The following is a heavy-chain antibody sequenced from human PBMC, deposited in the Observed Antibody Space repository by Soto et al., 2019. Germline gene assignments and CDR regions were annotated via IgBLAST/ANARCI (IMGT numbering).Heavy chain of an antibody. CDR2: IIPIFGTA. D-gene: IGHD1-26*01. Sequence: SVKVSCKASGGTFSSYAISWVRQVPGQGLEWMGGIIPIFGTANYAQKFQGRVTITADESTSTAYMELSSLRSEDTAVYYCARGLVSGSYPALDYWGQGTLVTVSS. CDR1: GGTFSSYA. CDR3: ARGLVSGSYPALDY. V-gene: IGHV1-69*13. J-gene: IGHJ4*02.